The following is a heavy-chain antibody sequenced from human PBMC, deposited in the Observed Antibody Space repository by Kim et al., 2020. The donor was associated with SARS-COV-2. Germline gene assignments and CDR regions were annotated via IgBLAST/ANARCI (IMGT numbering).Heavy chain of an antibody. Sequence: QKFQGRVTITAEQSTSTAYMELSSLRSEDTAVYYCARASFFYDSSGYHFDYWGQGTLVTVSS. CDR3: ARASFFYDSSGYHFDY. J-gene: IGHJ4*02. D-gene: IGHD3-22*01. V-gene: IGHV1-69*01.